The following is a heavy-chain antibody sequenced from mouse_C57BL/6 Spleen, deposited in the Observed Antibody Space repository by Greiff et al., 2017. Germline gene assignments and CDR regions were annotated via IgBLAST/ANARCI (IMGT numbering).Heavy chain of an antibody. CDR3: ASRGTVPEDYAMDY. CDR2: INPNNGGT. V-gene: IGHV1-26*01. Sequence: EVQLQQSGPELVKPGASVKISCKASGYTFTDYYMNWVKQSHGKSLEWIGDINPNNGGTSYNQKFKGKATLTVDKSSSTAYMELRSLTSEDSAVYYCASRGTVPEDYAMDYWGQGTSVTVSS. D-gene: IGHD4-1*01. CDR1: GYTFTDYY. J-gene: IGHJ4*01.